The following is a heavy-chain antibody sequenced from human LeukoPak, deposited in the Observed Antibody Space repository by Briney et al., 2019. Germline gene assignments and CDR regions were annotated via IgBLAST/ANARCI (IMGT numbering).Heavy chain of an antibody. CDR1: EFTFSVAW. D-gene: IGHD2-15*01. Sequence: PGVSLRLSCAVSEFTFSVAWMSWVRQAPGKGLEWVGRIKSKDDGGTTDYAAPVKGRFTISRDDSKNTLYLQMNSLKAEDTAVYYCTTVGCSDGGCFFFDHWGQGTLVTVSA. CDR3: TTVGCSDGGCFFFDH. J-gene: IGHJ4*02. CDR2: IKSKDDGGTT. V-gene: IGHV3-15*01.